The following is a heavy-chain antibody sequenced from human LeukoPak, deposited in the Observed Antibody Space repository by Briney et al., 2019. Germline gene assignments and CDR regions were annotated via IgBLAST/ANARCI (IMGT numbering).Heavy chain of an antibody. CDR2: ISAYNGNT. CDR1: GYTFTSYA. J-gene: IGHJ5*02. V-gene: IGHV1-18*01. Sequence: ASVKVSCKASGYTFTSYAMHWVRQAPGQGLEWMGWISAYNGNTNYAQKLQGRVTMTTDTSTSTAYMELRSLRSDDTAVYYCARVVTPYRYDSRGPRFDPWGQGTLVTVSS. D-gene: IGHD3-3*01. CDR3: ARVVTPYRYDSRGPRFDP.